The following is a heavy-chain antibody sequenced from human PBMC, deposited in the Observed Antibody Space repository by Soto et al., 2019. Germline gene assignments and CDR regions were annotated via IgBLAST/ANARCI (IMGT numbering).Heavy chain of an antibody. CDR1: GYTFTGYY. CDR2: INPNSGDT. V-gene: IGHV1-2*02. D-gene: IGHD6-25*01. Sequence: SVKVSCKASGYTFTGYYVHWVRQAPGQGLEWMGWINPNSGDTYLAQRFQGRVTMNRDTSIGTAYMELRGVTSDDTAEYTCAKGAAIVASSTRFYLFNPMSVWGQGSRVIVSS. CDR3: AKGAAIVASSTRFYLFNPMSV. J-gene: IGHJ6*02.